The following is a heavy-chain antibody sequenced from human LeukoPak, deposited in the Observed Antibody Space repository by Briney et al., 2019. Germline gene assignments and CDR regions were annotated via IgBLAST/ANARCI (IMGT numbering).Heavy chain of an antibody. CDR2: IYYSGST. Sequence: PSETLSLTCTVSGGSISSYYWSWIRQPPGKGLEWIGYIYYSGSTYYNPSLKSRVTISVDTSKNQFSLKLSSVTAADTAVYYCARVRGRFLEWLPHSYYFDYWGQGTLVTVSS. V-gene: IGHV4-59*12. D-gene: IGHD3-3*01. J-gene: IGHJ4*02. CDR1: GGSISSYY. CDR3: ARVRGRFLEWLPHSYYFDY.